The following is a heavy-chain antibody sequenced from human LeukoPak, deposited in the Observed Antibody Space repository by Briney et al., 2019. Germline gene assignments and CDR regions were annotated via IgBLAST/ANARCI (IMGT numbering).Heavy chain of an antibody. CDR3: ATLYLVNAFDI. CDR1: GGSFSGYF. J-gene: IGHJ3*02. V-gene: IGHV4-34*12. D-gene: IGHD2-2*02. Sequence: SETLSLTCGVSGGSFSGYFWTWIRQPPGKGLEWIGEIIDSGTTNYNPSLESRVAMSVDTSKNQVSLRLSSVTAADTAVYYCATLYLVNAFDIWGPGTLVSVPS. CDR2: IIDSGTT.